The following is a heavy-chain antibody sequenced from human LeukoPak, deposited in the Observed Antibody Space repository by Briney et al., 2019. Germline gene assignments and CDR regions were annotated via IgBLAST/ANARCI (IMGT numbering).Heavy chain of an antibody. J-gene: IGHJ4*02. V-gene: IGHV3-11*06. CDR3: ARAVTRVDY. CDR2: ISSTSSFT. D-gene: IGHD4-17*01. CDR1: GFTFSGYY. Sequence: GGSLVLSCAASGFTFSGYYMSWIRQAPGKGLEWVSYISSTSSFTNYADSVKGRFTISRDNAKNSLYLQMDSLRAEDTAIYYCARAVTRVDYWGQGTLVTVSS.